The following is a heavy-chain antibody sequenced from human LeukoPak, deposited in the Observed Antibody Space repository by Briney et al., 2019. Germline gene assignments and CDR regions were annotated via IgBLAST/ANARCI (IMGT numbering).Heavy chain of an antibody. J-gene: IGHJ3*02. Sequence: GASVKVSCKASGGTFSSYAISWVRQAPGQGLEWMGGIIPIFGTANYAQKFQGRVTITTDESTSTVYMELSSLRPEDTAVYYCARSGYYDSSGYLLAFDIWGQGTMVTVSS. CDR1: GGTFSSYA. CDR3: ARSGYYDSSGYLLAFDI. D-gene: IGHD3-22*01. V-gene: IGHV1-69*05. CDR2: IIPIFGTA.